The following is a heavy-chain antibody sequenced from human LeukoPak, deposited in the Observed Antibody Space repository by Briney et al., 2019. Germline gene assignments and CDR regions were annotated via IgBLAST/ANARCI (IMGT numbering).Heavy chain of an antibody. V-gene: IGHV1-24*01. CDR2: FDPEDGET. CDR1: GYTLTELS. J-gene: IGHJ4*02. CDR3: AARSIAAAGYDY. Sequence: ASVKVSCKVSGYTLTELSMHWVRQAPGKGLEWMGGFDPEDGETIYAQKSQGRVTMTEDTSTDTAYMELSSLRSEDTAVYYCAARSIAAAGYDYWGQGTLVTVSS. D-gene: IGHD6-13*01.